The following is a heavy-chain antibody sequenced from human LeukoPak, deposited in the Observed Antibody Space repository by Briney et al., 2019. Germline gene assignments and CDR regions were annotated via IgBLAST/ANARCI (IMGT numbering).Heavy chain of an antibody. Sequence: GGSLRLSCAASGFTVGTNYMSWVRQAPGKGLEWVSVIYTGGNTYYADSVKGRFTISRDNSKNTLYLQMSSLRAEDAAVYYCARDGRYFDSSGYYLYDWGQGTLVTVSS. CDR1: GFTVGTNY. J-gene: IGHJ4*02. D-gene: IGHD3-22*01. CDR3: ARDGRYFDSSGYYLYD. CDR2: IYTGGNT. V-gene: IGHV3-66*01.